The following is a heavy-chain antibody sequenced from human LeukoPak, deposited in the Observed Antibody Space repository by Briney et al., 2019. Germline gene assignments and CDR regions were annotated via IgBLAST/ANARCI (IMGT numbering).Heavy chain of an antibody. J-gene: IGHJ4*02. CDR2: IYSSGGT. CDR1: GGSISSGSYY. CDR3: ARDLGDGFWSGYFDN. Sequence: PSETLSLTCTVSGGSISSGSYYWSWIRQPAGKGLEWIGRIYSSGGTDYNPSLKSRVTISVDSSRNQFSLKLSSVTAADTAVYYCARDLGDGFWSGYFDNWGQETLVTVSS. V-gene: IGHV4-61*02. D-gene: IGHD3-3*01.